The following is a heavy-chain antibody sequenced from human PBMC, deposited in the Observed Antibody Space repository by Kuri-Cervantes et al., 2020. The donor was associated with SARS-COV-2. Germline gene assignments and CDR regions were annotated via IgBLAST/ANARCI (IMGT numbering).Heavy chain of an antibody. V-gene: IGHV4-61*09. Sequence: SETLSLTCAVSGVPVTGGTYSWARIRQPAGKRLEWIGHLDTSGSTTYNPSLRGRVSISLDPSSNQVSLSLTSTTAADTAVYYCGRVSWLQLWRRYSDSWGQGTLVTVSS. J-gene: IGHJ4*02. CDR1: GVPVTGGTYS. D-gene: IGHD5-24*01. CDR3: GRVSWLQLWRRYSDS. CDR2: LDTSGST.